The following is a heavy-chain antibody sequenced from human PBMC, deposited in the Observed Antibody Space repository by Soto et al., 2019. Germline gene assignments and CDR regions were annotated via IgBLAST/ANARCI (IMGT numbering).Heavy chain of an antibody. D-gene: IGHD6-19*01. CDR1: GGSFSGYY. Sequence: QVQLQQWGAGLLKPSETLSLTCAVYGGSFSGYYWSWIRQPPGKGLEWIGEINHSGSTNYNPSLKSRVTISVDTSKNQFSLKLSSVTAADTAVYYCARGYSSGGYTHGIYYYYGMDVW. J-gene: IGHJ6*01. CDR3: ARGYSSGGYTHGIYYYYGMDV. CDR2: INHSGST. V-gene: IGHV4-34*01.